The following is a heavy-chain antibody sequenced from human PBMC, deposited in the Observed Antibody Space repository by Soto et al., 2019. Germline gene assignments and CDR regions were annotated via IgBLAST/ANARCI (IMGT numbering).Heavy chain of an antibody. CDR2: IYSSGGT. V-gene: IGHV4-59*01. D-gene: IGHD6-19*01. CDR1: GGSINTYY. Sequence: PSETLSLTCTVSGGSINTYYWSWIRQPPGKGLEWIGYIYSSGGTNYNPSLKSRVTISVDTSKNQFSLKLSSVTAADTAVYYCAKEDRHSSCWYFDYWGQGTLVTVSS. J-gene: IGHJ4*02. CDR3: AKEDRHSSCWYFDY.